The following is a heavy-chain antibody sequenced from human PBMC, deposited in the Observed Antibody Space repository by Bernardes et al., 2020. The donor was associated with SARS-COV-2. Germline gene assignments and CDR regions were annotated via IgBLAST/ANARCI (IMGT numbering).Heavy chain of an antibody. J-gene: IGHJ4*02. CDR1: GYTFTGYY. CDR2: IHPNSGGT. V-gene: IGHV1-2*02. D-gene: IGHD1-26*01. Sequence: AAVKVPCKASGYTFTGYYMHWVRQAPGQGLEWMGWIHPNSGGTNYAQKFQGRVTMTRDTSISTAYMELSRLRSDDTAVYYCARSFLGWELPEWGQGTLVTVSS. CDR3: ARSFLGWELPE.